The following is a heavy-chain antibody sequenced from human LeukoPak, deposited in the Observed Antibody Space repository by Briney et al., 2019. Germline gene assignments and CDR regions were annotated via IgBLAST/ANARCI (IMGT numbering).Heavy chain of an antibody. CDR1: GGSISRYS. V-gene: IGHV4-59*08. J-gene: IGHJ4*02. CDR2: IYHSGAT. Sequence: PSGTLSLTCAVSGGSISRYSWNWVRQPPGKGLEWVGYIYHSGATNYNPSLKSRVTISLDTSKDHFSLSLRSVTAADTAIYYCARQYDSGWAGFGYWGPGILVTVSS. D-gene: IGHD6-19*01. CDR3: ARQYDSGWAGFGY.